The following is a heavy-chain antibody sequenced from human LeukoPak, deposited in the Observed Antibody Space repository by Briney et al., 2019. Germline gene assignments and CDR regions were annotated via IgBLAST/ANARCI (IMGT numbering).Heavy chain of an antibody. CDR2: IYYSGST. Sequence: GSLRLSCAASGFTFSDYYMSWIRQAPGKGLEWIGYIYYSGSTNYNPSLKSRVTISVDTSKNQFSLKLSSVTAADTAVYYCAGTVVVAATRSFDPWGQGTLVTVSS. V-gene: IGHV4-59*01. CDR1: GFTFSDYY. D-gene: IGHD2-15*01. J-gene: IGHJ5*02. CDR3: AGTVVVAATRSFDP.